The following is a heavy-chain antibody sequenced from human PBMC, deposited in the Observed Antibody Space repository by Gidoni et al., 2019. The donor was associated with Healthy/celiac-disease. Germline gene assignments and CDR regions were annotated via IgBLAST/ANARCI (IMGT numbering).Heavy chain of an antibody. Sequence: RQSPSRGLEWLGRTYYRSKWYNDYAVSVKSRITINPDTSKNQFSLQLNSVTPEDTAVYYCARGSGSSWYYGWFDPWGQGTLVTVSS. CDR2: TYYRSKWYN. V-gene: IGHV6-1*01. D-gene: IGHD6-13*01. J-gene: IGHJ5*02. CDR3: ARGSGSSWYYGWFDP.